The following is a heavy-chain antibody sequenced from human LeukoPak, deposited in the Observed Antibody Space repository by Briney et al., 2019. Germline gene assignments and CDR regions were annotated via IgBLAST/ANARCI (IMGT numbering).Heavy chain of an antibody. CDR2: IYYSGST. J-gene: IGHJ3*02. CDR1: GGSVSSGTYY. CDR3: TRSTNLEAFDI. V-gene: IGHV4-61*01. D-gene: IGHD2-8*01. Sequence: PSETLSVTCTVSGGSVSSGTYYWSWIRQPPGTGLEWIGYIYYSGSTNYNPSLKSRVTVSVDTSKNQCSLKLSSVTTADTAVYYCTRSTNLEAFDIWGQGTMVTVSS.